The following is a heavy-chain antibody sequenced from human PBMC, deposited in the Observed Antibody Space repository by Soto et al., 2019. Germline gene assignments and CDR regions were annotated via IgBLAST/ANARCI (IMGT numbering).Heavy chain of an antibody. Sequence: GGSLRLSCAASGFTFSSYGMHWVRQAPGKGLEWVAVIWYDGSNKYYADSVKGRFTISRDNSKNTLYLQMNSLRAEDTAVYYCARGGLYDYVWGSYGFDYWGQGTLVTVSS. CDR2: IWYDGSNK. CDR3: ARGGLYDYVWGSYGFDY. J-gene: IGHJ4*02. V-gene: IGHV3-33*01. CDR1: GFTFSSYG. D-gene: IGHD3-16*01.